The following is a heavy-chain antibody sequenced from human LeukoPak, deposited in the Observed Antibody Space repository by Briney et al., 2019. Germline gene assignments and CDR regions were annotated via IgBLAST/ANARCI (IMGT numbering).Heavy chain of an antibody. J-gene: IGHJ5*02. CDR2: ISSSSSSYI. V-gene: IGHV3-21*01. Sequence: GGSLRLSCAASGFTFSSYSMNWVRQAPGEGLEWVSSISSSSSSYIYYADSVKGRFTISRDNAKNSLYLQMNSLRAEDTAVYYCARDETTLGFDPWGQGTLVTVSS. CDR1: GFTFSSYS. D-gene: IGHD4-11*01. CDR3: ARDETTLGFDP.